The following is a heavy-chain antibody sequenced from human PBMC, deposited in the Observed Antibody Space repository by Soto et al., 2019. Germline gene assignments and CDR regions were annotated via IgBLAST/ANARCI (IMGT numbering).Heavy chain of an antibody. J-gene: IGHJ5*02. CDR1: GFTFSSYA. D-gene: IGHD6-19*01. CDR2: ISGSGGST. Sequence: PGGSLRLSCAASGFTFSSYAMSWVRQAPGKGLEWVSAISGSGGSTYYADSVKGRFTISRDNSKNTLYLQMNSLRAEDTAVYYCAKDRGIAVAGTRFDPWGQGTLVTVSS. CDR3: AKDRGIAVAGTRFDP. V-gene: IGHV3-23*01.